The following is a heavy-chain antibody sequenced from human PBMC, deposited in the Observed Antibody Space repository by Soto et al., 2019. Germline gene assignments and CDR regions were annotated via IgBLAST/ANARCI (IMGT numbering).Heavy chain of an antibody. CDR2: ISNSGTSL. CDR3: TSSSSYDSAGTLDY. J-gene: IGHJ4*02. D-gene: IGHD3-22*01. Sequence: GGSLRLSCAASGFTFSGYYMNWIRQAPGKGLEWVSYISNSGTSLYYADSVKGRFTTSRDNAKKSLYLQMNSLRAEDTAVYYCTSSSSYDSAGTLDYWGQGTLVTVSS. CDR1: GFTFSGYY. V-gene: IGHV3-11*01.